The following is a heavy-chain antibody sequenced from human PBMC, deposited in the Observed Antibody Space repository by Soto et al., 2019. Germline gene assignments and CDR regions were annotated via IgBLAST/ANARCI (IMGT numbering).Heavy chain of an antibody. CDR2: IYHSGIT. J-gene: IGHJ4*02. CDR3: ARHIEAAATGY. V-gene: IGHV4-38-2*01. Sequence: SQTLSLTCAVSGYSISSGYYWGWLRQPPVKGLEWIGSIYHSGITYYNPSLKRRVTISVDTAKNQFSLKLSSVTAADTAVYYCARHIEAAATGYWGQGTLVT. CDR1: GYSISSGYY. D-gene: IGHD6-13*01.